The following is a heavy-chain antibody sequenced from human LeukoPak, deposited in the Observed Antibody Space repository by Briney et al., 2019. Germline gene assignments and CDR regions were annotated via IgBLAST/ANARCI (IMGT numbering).Heavy chain of an antibody. J-gene: IGHJ4*02. D-gene: IGHD5-24*01. CDR2: NNPSGGST. CDR1: GYTFTSYY. Sequence: ASVKVSCKASGYTFTSYYMHWVRQAPGQGLEWMGINNPSGGSTSYAQKFQGRVTMTRDTSTSTVYMELSSLRSEDTAVYYCARAGDGYNYSPLLDYWGQGTLVTVSS. CDR3: ARAGDGYNYSPLLDY. V-gene: IGHV1-46*01.